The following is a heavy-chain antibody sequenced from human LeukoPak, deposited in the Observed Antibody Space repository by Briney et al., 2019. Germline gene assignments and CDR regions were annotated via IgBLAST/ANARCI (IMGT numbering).Heavy chain of an antibody. D-gene: IGHD2-15*01. CDR2: ISAYNGYA. CDR3: ARNDSSAYDY. J-gene: IGHJ4*02. CDR1: GYTFTSYG. V-gene: IGHV1-18*01. Sequence: ASVKVSCKSSGYTFTSYGYSWVRQAPGQGLEWMGWISAYNGYAKYAQNVQGRVTMTTDTSTSKAYMDLRSLRSDDTAVYYCARNDSSAYDYWGQGTLVTVSS.